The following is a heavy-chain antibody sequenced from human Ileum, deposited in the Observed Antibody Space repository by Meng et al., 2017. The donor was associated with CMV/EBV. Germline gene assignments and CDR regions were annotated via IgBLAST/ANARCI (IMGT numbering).Heavy chain of an antibody. CDR2: IWYDGSNQ. D-gene: IGHD4-11*01. CDR3: AKDADYSSIWYYFVS. Sequence: GESLKISCAASGFTFSGYGMHWVRQAPGKGLEWVAVIWYDGSNQYYADSVKGRFTISRDNSKNMLYLQMNSLRAEDTAVYYCAKDADYSSIWYYFVSWGQGALVTVSS. CDR1: GFTFSGYG. J-gene: IGHJ4*02. V-gene: IGHV3-33*06.